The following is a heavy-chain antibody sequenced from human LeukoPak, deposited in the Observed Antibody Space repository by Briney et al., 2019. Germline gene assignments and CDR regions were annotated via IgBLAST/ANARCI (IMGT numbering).Heavy chain of an antibody. CDR2: ISYDGSNK. D-gene: IGHD1-26*01. Sequence: PGRSLRLSCAASGFTFSSYAMHWVRQAPGKGLEWVAVISYDGSNKYYADSVKGRFTISRDNSKNTLYLQMNSLRAEDTAVYYCARAEVGASVYWGQGTLVTVSS. CDR1: GFTFSSYA. J-gene: IGHJ4*02. V-gene: IGHV3-30-3*01. CDR3: ARAEVGASVY.